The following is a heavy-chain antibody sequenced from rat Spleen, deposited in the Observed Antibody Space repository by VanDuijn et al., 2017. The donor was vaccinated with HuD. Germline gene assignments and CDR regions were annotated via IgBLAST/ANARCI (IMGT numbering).Heavy chain of an antibody. J-gene: IGHJ3*01. CDR1: GFIFSNYD. Sequence: EVQLVESGGGLVQPGRSMKLSCAASGFIFSNYDMAWVRPAPKKGLEWVAYISFVGGITYYRDSVKGRFTISRDNAQSTLYLEMDSLRAEGTATYYCARHGYGGYSGPFAYWGQGTLVTVSS. D-gene: IGHD1-11*01. CDR2: ISFVGGIT. V-gene: IGHV5-25*01. CDR3: ARHGYGGYSGPFAY.